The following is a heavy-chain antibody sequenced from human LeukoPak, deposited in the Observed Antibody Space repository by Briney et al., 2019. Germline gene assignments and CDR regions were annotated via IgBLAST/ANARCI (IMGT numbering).Heavy chain of an antibody. J-gene: IGHJ4*02. D-gene: IGHD5-18*01. CDR1: GYTFTSYY. Sequence: GAPVKVSCKASGYTFTSYYMHWVRQAPGQGLEWMGIINPSGGSTSYAQKFQGRVTMTRDTSTSTVYMELSSLRSEDTAVYYCATRGYSYGPLDYWGQGTLVTVSS. V-gene: IGHV1-46*01. CDR2: INPSGGST. CDR3: ATRGYSYGPLDY.